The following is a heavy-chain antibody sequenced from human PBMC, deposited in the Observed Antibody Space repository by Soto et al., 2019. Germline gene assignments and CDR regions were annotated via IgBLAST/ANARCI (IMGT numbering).Heavy chain of an antibody. V-gene: IGHV3-23*01. Sequence: GWSLRLSCAASGFTFSSYAMSWVRQAPGKGLEWVSAISGSGGSTYYADSVKGRFTISRDNSKNTLYLQMNSLRAEDTAVYYCAKDDAAHRIRSAQEANYDYYGRHVWRQGTTGTVSS. CDR2: ISGSGGST. CDR3: AKDDAAHRIRSAQEANYDYYGRHV. J-gene: IGHJ6*02. D-gene: IGHD2-15*01. CDR1: GFTFSSYA.